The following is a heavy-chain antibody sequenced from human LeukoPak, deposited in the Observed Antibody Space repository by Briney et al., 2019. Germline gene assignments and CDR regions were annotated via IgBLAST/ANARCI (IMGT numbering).Heavy chain of an antibody. Sequence: ASVKVSCKASGYTFTSYGISWVRQAPGQGLEWMGWISAYNGNTNYAQKFQGRVTITADKSTSTVYVELSSLRSEDTAVYYCARVFVSRYCSSTSCDGGTSWFDPWGQGTLVTVSS. D-gene: IGHD2-2*01. CDR3: ARVFVSRYCSSTSCDGGTSWFDP. CDR1: GYTFTSYG. CDR2: ISAYNGNT. V-gene: IGHV1-18*01. J-gene: IGHJ5*02.